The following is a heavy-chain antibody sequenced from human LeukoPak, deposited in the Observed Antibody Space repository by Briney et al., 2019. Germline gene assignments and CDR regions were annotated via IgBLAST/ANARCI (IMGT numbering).Heavy chain of an antibody. Sequence: GGSLRLSCVTSGFILSTYGMRWGRAAPGKGVEWVALIRFDGIDQYYADSVKGRFTISRDNSKNTLFLQMNNVRPEDAAVYYCAKGRDFTEFNYYMDVWGKGTTVSVSS. CDR2: IRFDGIDQ. J-gene: IGHJ6*03. CDR1: GFILSTYG. D-gene: IGHD3-10*01. V-gene: IGHV3-30*02. CDR3: AKGRDFTEFNYYMDV.